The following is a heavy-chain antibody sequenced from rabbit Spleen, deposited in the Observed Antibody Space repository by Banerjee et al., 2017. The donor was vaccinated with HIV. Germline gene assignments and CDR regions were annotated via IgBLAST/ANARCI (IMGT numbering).Heavy chain of an antibody. J-gene: IGHJ2*01. CDR2: INAVTGKA. D-gene: IGHD1-1*01. Sequence: QEQLVESGGGLVQPEGSLTLTCKASGFSFSNKAVMCWVRQAPGKGLEWIACINAVTGKAVYASWAKGRFTFSKTSSTTVTLQMTSLTAADTATYFCARNYVNAFDPWGPGTLVTVS. CDR1: GFSFSNKAV. V-gene: IGHV1S45*01. CDR3: ARNYVNAFDP.